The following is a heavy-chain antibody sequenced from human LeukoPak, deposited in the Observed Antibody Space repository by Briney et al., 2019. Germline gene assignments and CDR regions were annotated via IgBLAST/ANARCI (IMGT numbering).Heavy chain of an antibody. V-gene: IGHV3-48*04. J-gene: IGHJ4*02. CDR2: ISSSSSTI. CDR1: GFTFSSYS. CDR3: ARDTIAAAGTFLY. Sequence: GGSLRLSCAASGFTFSSYSMNWVRQAPGKGLEWVSYISSSSSTIYYADSVKGRFTISRDNAKNSLYLQMNSLRAEDTAVYYCARDTIAAAGTFLYWGQGTLVTVSS. D-gene: IGHD6-13*01.